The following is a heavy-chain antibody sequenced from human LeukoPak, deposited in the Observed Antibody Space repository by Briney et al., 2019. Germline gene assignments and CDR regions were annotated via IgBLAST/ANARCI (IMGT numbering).Heavy chain of an antibody. CDR2: IYPRDSDT. D-gene: IGHD3-9*01. V-gene: IGHV5-51*01. Sequence: GESLKISCKGSGYSFTSYWIGWVRQMPGKGLEWMGIIYPRDSDTRYSPSFQGQVTISADRSISTAYLQWSSLKASDTAMYYCARLNYDILTGPYYFDYWGQGTLVTVSS. CDR3: ARLNYDILTGPYYFDY. J-gene: IGHJ4*02. CDR1: GYSFTSYW.